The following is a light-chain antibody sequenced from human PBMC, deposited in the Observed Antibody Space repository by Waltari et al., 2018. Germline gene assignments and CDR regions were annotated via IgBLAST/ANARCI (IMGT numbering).Light chain of an antibody. V-gene: IGLV2-14*03. Sequence: QSALTQPASVSGSPGQSIPLSCTGTSSDVGGYHYVSWYQQHPGKAPKLMIYDVSNRPSGVSNRFSGSKSGNTASLTISGLQAEDEADYYCSSYTSSSTVVFGGGTKLTVL. CDR2: DVS. CDR1: SSDVGGYHY. J-gene: IGLJ2*01. CDR3: SSYTSSSTVV.